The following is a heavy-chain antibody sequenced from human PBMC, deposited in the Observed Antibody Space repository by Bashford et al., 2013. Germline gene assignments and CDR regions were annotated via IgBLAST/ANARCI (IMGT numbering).Heavy chain of an antibody. J-gene: IGHJ6*02. D-gene: IGHD1-20*01. CDR3: ATGTKWKGVFYYYGMDV. V-gene: IGHV1-24*01. Sequence: ASVKVSCKVSGYTLTELSMHWVRQAPGKGLEWMGGFDPEDGETIYAQKFQGRVTMTEDTSTDTAYMELSSLRSEDTAVYYCATGTKWKGVFYYYGMDVWGQGTTVTVSS. CDR1: GYTLTELS. CDR2: FDPEDGET.